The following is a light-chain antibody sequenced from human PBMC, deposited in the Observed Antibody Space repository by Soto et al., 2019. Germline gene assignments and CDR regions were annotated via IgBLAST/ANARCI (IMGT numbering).Light chain of an antibody. J-gene: IGLJ2*01. CDR2: EVS. CDR1: SSDVDTYKY. Sequence: QSVLTQPASVSGSPGQSIIISCTGTSSDVDTYKYVSWYQQHPGKAPKLMIYEVSHRPSGVSDRFSGSKSGNTASLTISGLQAEDEADYYCCSYAGSTTRVLFGGGTNLTVL. CDR3: CSYAGSTTRVL. V-gene: IGLV2-14*01.